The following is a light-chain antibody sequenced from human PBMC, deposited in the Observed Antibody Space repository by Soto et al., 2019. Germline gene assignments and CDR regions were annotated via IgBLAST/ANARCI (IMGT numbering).Light chain of an antibody. CDR3: QQYNSWPQT. Sequence: TQSPATLSVYPGGRATLSCRASRSVRHNLAWFQQKPGQAPSLLISGPSTRATGVPARFDGSGSETEFTLTISSLQSEDFAVYFCQQYNSWPQTFGPGTKLEIK. J-gene: IGKJ2*01. V-gene: IGKV3-15*01. CDR2: GPS. CDR1: RSVRHN.